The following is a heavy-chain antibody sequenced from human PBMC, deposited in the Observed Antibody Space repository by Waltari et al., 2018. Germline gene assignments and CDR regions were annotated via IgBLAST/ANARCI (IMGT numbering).Heavy chain of an antibody. CDR3: ARDGSGAF. J-gene: IGHJ4*02. CDR2: INGNSGNT. Sequence: QVQLQESGPGLVKPSETLSLTCAVSGGSFRRFWWRWIRQPPGKGLEWIGEINGNSGNTNYNASLKSRVTISKDASRNQFSLKLSSVTAADTAVYYCARDGSGAFWGQGVLVTVSS. V-gene: IGHV4-59*12. CDR1: GGSFRRFW. D-gene: IGHD6-19*01.